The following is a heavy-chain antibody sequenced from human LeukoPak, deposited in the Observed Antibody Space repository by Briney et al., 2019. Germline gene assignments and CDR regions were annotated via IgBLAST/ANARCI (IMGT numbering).Heavy chain of an antibody. Sequence: LRLSCAASGFTFDGYAMHWVRQPPGKGLEWIGYIYHSGSTYYNPSLKSRVTISVDRSKNQFSLKLSSVTAADTAVYYCARGIGSIGGSPFDYWGQGTLVTVSS. J-gene: IGHJ4*02. CDR2: IYHSGST. CDR1: GFTFDGYA. CDR3: ARGIGSIGGSPFDY. D-gene: IGHD1-26*01. V-gene: IGHV4-30-2*01.